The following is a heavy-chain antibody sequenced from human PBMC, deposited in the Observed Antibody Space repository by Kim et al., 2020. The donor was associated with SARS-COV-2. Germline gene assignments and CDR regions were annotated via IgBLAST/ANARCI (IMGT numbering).Heavy chain of an antibody. D-gene: IGHD4-17*01. Sequence: DSVKDRFTDSKDYAKNSLYLQRNSLRAEDTAVYYCTREEYGGGVGWFDPWGQGTLVTVSS. CDR3: TREEYGGGVGWFDP. V-gene: IGHV3-11*06. J-gene: IGHJ5*02.